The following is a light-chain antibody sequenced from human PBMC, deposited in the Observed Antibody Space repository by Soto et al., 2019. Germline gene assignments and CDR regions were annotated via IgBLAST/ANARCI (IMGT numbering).Light chain of an antibody. CDR1: QSVSSN. Sequence: EIVLTQSPGTLSLSPGERATLSCRASQSVSSNLAWYQQKPGQAPSLLIYGAFTRATGIPARFSGTGSGTELTITISSLQSEDFELYYCQQYNDWPLTFGQGTKVDIK. CDR3: QQYNDWPLT. V-gene: IGKV3-15*01. J-gene: IGKJ1*01. CDR2: GAF.